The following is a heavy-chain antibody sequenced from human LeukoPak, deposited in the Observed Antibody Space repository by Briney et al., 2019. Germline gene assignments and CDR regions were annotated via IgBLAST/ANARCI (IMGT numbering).Heavy chain of an antibody. CDR3: AKGSRYRENYYYYYMDV. V-gene: IGHV3-9*01. CDR1: GFTFDDYA. Sequence: GGSLRLSCAASGFTFDDYAVHWVRQAPGKGLEWVSGISWNSGSIGYADSVKGRFTISRDNAKNSLYLQMNSLRAEDTALYYCAKGSRYRENYYYYYMDVWGKGTTVTISS. D-gene: IGHD1-1*01. CDR2: ISWNSGSI. J-gene: IGHJ6*03.